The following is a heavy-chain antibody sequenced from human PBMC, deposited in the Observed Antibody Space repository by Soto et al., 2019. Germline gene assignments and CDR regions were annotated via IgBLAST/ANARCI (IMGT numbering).Heavy chain of an antibody. D-gene: IGHD2-2*01. CDR2: IYYSGST. V-gene: IGHV4-30-4*01. J-gene: IGHJ6*02. CDR3: ARGNFIVVVPAAGNYGMDV. Sequence: SETLSLTCTVSGGSISSGDYYWSWIRQPPGKGLEWIGYIYYSGSTNYNPSLKSRVTISVDTSKNQFSLKLSSVTAADTAVYYCARGNFIVVVPAAGNYGMDVWGQGTTVTVSS. CDR1: GGSISSGDYY.